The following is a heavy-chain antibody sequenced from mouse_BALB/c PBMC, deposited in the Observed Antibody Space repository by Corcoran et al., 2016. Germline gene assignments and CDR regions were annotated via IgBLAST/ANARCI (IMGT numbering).Heavy chain of an antibody. D-gene: IGHD1-1*01. CDR1: GYTFTNYG. CDR2: INTYTGEP. Sequence: QIQLVQSGPELKKPGETVKISCKASGYTFTNYGMNWVKQAPGKGLKWMGWINTYTGEPTYADDFKGRFAFSLETSASTAYLQINNLKNEDTATYFWARYSYSGSRAWCIDVWGAGTSVTVSS. J-gene: IGHJ1*01. V-gene: IGHV9-3-1*01. CDR3: ARYSYSGSRAWCIDV.